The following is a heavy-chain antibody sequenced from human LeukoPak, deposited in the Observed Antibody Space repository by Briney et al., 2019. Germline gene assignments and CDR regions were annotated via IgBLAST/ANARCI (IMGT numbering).Heavy chain of an antibody. V-gene: IGHV1-69*04. D-gene: IGHD6-13*01. Sequence: SVKVSCKASGGTFSSYAISWVRQAPGQGLEWMGRIIPIVDIANYAQKFKGRLTITADRSASTAYMELSSLRSEDTAVYYCARDRGGYKGLAAAGTQWFDPWGQGTLVTVSS. CDR2: IIPIVDIA. CDR3: ARDRGGYKGLAAAGTQWFDP. CDR1: GGTFSSYA. J-gene: IGHJ5*02.